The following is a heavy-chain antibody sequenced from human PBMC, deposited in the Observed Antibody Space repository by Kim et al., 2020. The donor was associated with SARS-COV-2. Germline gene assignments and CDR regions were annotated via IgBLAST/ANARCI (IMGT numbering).Heavy chain of an antibody. Sequence: SETLSLTCTVSGYSISSGYYWGWIRQPPGKGLEWIGSIYHSGSTYYNPSLKSRVTISVDTSKNQFSLKLSSVTAADTAVYYCARDPKANYCTNGVCYTGFDYWGQGTLVTVSS. D-gene: IGHD2-8*01. V-gene: IGHV4-38-2*02. CDR3: ARDPKANYCTNGVCYTGFDY. CDR1: GYSISSGYY. J-gene: IGHJ4*02. CDR2: IYHSGST.